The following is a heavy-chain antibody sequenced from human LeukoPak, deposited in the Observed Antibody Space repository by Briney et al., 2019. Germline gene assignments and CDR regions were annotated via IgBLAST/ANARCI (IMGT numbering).Heavy chain of an antibody. CDR1: GYSFTSYW. D-gene: IGHD3-22*01. V-gene: IGHV5-51*01. J-gene: IGHJ3*02. Sequence: GESLKISCKGSGYSFTSYWIGWVRQMPGKGLEWMGIIHPGDSDTRYSPSFQGQVTISADKSISTAYLQWSSLKASDTAMYYCARQTYYYDSSGYYSYAFDIWGQGTMVTVSS. CDR3: ARQTYYYDSSGYYSYAFDI. CDR2: IHPGDSDT.